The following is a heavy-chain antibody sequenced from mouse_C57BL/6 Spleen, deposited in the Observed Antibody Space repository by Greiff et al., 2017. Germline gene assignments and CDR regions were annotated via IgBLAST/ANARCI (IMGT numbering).Heavy chain of an antibody. CDR2: ISPGDGYT. CDR1: GYAFSSYC. CDR3: ARRGGGFAY. J-gene: IGHJ3*01. V-gene: IGHV1-80*01. Sequence: QVQLQQSGAELVKPGASVKISCKASGYAFSSYCMNWVKQRPGTGLEWIGQISPGDGYTNYNGKFKVKATLTADKSSSTAYMQLSSLSSEDSAVYCGARRGGGFAYWGKGTLVTVSA.